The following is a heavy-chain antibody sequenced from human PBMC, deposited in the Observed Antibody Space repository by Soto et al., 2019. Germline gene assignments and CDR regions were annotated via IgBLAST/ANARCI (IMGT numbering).Heavy chain of an antibody. CDR1: GYTFTSYA. CDR3: ARGIGGGSFRNWFDP. Sequence: ASVKVSCKASGYTFTSYAMHWVRQAPGQRLEWMGWINAGNGNTKYSQKFQGRVTITRDTSASTAYMELSSLRSEDTAVYYCARGIGGGSFRNWFDPWGQGTLVTVSS. D-gene: IGHD1-26*01. V-gene: IGHV1-3*01. J-gene: IGHJ5*02. CDR2: INAGNGNT.